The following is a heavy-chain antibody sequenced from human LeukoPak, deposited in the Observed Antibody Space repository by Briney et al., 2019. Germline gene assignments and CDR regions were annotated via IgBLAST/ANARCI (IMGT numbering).Heavy chain of an antibody. Sequence: SQTLSLTCAVYGGSFSGYYWSWIRQPPGKGLEWIGEINHSGSTNYNPSLKSRVTISVDTSKNQFSLKLSSVTAADTAVYYCAKSRSWYYDYFDYWGQGTLVTVSS. V-gene: IGHV4-34*01. CDR2: INHSGST. D-gene: IGHD6-13*01. J-gene: IGHJ4*02. CDR3: AKSRSWYYDYFDY. CDR1: GGSFSGYY.